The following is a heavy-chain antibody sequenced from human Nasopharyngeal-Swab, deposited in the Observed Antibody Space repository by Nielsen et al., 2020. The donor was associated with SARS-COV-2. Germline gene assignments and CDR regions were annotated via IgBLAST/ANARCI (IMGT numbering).Heavy chain of an antibody. V-gene: IGHV1-2*02. J-gene: IGHJ5*02. D-gene: IGHD5-24*01. CDR3: ASDPNGYNP. CDR2: INPNSGGT. Sequence: ASVKVSCKASGYTFTGYYMHWVRQAPGQGLEWMGWINPNSGGTNYTQKFQGRVTMTRDTSISTAYMELSSLRSEDTAVYYCASDPNGYNPWGQGTLVTVSS. CDR1: GYTFTGYY.